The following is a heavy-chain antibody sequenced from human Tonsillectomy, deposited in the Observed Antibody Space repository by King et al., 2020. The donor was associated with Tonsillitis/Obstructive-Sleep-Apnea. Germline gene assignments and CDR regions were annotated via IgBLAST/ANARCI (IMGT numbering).Heavy chain of an antibody. CDR3: ARDSRSVVYNWYFDL. Sequence: VQLVESGAEVKKPGESLKISCQGSGYSFTNHWIGWVRQMPGKGLEWMGIIYPDDSDSRYSSSFQGQVTFSADKTINTVYSQRGSLKTSDTAIYFCARDSRSVVYNWYFDLWGRGTLVTVSS. CDR2: IYPDDSDS. V-gene: IGHV5-51*03. D-gene: IGHD3-22*01. CDR1: GYSFTNHW. J-gene: IGHJ2*01.